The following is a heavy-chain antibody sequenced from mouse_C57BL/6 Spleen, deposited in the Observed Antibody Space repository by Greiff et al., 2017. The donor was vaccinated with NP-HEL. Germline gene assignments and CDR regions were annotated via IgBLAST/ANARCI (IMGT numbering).Heavy chain of an antibody. D-gene: IGHD2-3*01. J-gene: IGHJ4*01. V-gene: IGHV5-9-1*02. Sequence: DVMLVESGEGLVKPGGSLKLSCAASGFTFSSYAMSWVRQTPEKRLEWVAYISSGGDYIYYADTVKGRFTISRDNARNTLYLQMSSLKSEDTAMYYCTRDDEGYFPMDYWGQGTSVTVSS. CDR2: ISSGGDYI. CDR3: TRDDEGYFPMDY. CDR1: GFTFSSYA.